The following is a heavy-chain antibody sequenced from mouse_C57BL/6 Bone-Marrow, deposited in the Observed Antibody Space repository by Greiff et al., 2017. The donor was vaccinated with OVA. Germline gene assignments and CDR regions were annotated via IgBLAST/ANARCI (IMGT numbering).Heavy chain of an antibody. D-gene: IGHD2-1*01. CDR2: IDPENGDP. CDR3: TSYGNFDY. J-gene: IGHJ2*01. CDR1: GFNIKDDY. V-gene: IGHV14-4*01. Sequence: EVQLQESGAELVRPGASVKLSCTASGFNIKDDYMHWVKQRPEQGLEWIGWIDPENGDPEYASKFQGKATITADTSSNTAYLQLSSLTSEDTAVYYCTSYGNFDYWGQGTTLTVSS.